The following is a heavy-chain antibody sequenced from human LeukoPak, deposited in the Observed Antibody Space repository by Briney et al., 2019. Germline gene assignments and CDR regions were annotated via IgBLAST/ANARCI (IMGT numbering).Heavy chain of an antibody. CDR2: ISWNSCSI. D-gene: IGHD6-19*01. CDR1: GFSFDDYA. J-gene: IGHJ4*02. V-gene: IGHV3-9*01. Sequence: GGSLRLSCAASGFSFDDYAMHWVRQAPGKGLEWVSGISWNSCSIGYADSVKGRFTISRDNAKNSLSLQMNILRAEDTAFDLCSTVPEVHIAVAGDPKRYLFDYWGERTLVTVSS. CDR3: STVPEVHIAVAGDPKRYLFDY.